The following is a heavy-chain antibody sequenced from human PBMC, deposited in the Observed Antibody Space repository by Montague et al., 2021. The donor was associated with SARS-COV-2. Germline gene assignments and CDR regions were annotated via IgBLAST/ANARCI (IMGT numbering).Heavy chain of an antibody. CDR2: LYYSGST. J-gene: IGHJ6*02. D-gene: IGHD3-16*02. V-gene: IGHV4-59*01. Sequence: SETLSLTCSVTDGSISGYYWSWIRQSPGKGLEWIGYLYYSGSTSNNPSLKSRVTISADTSKNQVSLKMTSVTTADTAVCYCARDSGECSGTTCYRPYYYSLAVWGQGTTVTVSS. CDR1: DGSISGYY. CDR3: ARDSGECSGTTCYRPYYYSLAV.